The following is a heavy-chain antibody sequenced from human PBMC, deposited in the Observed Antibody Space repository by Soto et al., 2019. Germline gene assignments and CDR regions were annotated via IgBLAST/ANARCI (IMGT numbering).Heavy chain of an antibody. CDR3: ARDQVAVAGADHWFDP. Sequence: GASVKVSCKACGYTFSSYGISWLRQAPGQGLEWMGWISIESGNRNLAQKFQGRVSLTTEKSTRTAYMEMRSLRPDDTAVYYCARDQVAVAGADHWFDPWGQGTQVTFSS. J-gene: IGHJ5*02. CDR2: ISIESGNR. V-gene: IGHV1-18*04. D-gene: IGHD6-19*01. CDR1: GYTFSSYG.